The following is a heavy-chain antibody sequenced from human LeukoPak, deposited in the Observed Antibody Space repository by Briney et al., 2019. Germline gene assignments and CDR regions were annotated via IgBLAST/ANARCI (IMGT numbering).Heavy chain of an antibody. Sequence: ASVKVSCKASGGTFSSYAISWVRQAPGQGLEWMGRIIPIFGTANYAQKFQGRGTITTDESTSTAYMERSSLRSEDTAVYYCARGSYSSGWLFYWGQGTLVTVSS. CDR2: IIPIFGTA. J-gene: IGHJ4*02. V-gene: IGHV1-69*05. CDR1: GGTFSSYA. D-gene: IGHD6-19*01. CDR3: ARGSYSSGWLFY.